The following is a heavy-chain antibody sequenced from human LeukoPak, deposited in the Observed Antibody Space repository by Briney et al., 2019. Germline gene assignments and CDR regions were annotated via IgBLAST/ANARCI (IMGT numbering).Heavy chain of an antibody. Sequence: PSETLSLTCTVSGGSISSSSYHWGWIRQPPGKGLEWIGSIYYSGSTYYNPSLKSRVTISVDTSKNQFSLKLSSVTAADTAAYYCARDIVGASEFDYWGQGTLVTVSS. CDR3: ARDIVGASEFDY. CDR2: IYYSGST. CDR1: GGSISSSSYH. V-gene: IGHV4-39*07. D-gene: IGHD1-26*01. J-gene: IGHJ4*02.